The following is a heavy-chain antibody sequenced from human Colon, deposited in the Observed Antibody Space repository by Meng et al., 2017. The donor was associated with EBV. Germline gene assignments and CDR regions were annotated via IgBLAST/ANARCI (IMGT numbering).Heavy chain of an antibody. J-gene: IGHJ4*02. CDR1: GGSMSSGNYY. CDR2: IHHSGSA. CDR3: ASFDHIPRRNYCDY. D-gene: IGHD2-21*01. V-gene: IGHV4-30-4*01. Sequence: QGQRAGSGPGLVEPAQTLSLTCTGSGGSMSSGNYYWSWIRQPPGKGLEWIGYIHHSGSAYYNPSLKSRVSISVDTSKNQFSLNLNSMTAADTAVYYCASFDHIPRRNYCDYWGQGTLVTVSS.